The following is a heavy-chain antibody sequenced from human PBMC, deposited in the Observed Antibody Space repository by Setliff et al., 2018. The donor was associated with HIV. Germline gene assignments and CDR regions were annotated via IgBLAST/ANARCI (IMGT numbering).Heavy chain of an antibody. V-gene: IGHV4-4*02. J-gene: IGHJ5*01. CDR1: VGSISSSNW. Sequence: PSETLSLTCAVSVGSISSSNWWSWVRQPPGKGLEWIGSIDHSGMTYYNPSLKSRVTISVDTSKNQFSLKVSSVTAADTAVYYCARDDGSITDWFDSWGQGTLVTVSS. CDR3: ARDDGSITDWFDS. D-gene: IGHD6-6*01. CDR2: IDHSGMT.